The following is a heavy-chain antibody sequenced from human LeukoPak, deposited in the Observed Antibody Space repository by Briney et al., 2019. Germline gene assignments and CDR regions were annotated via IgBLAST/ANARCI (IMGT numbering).Heavy chain of an antibody. Sequence: GASVKVSCKASGYTFTSYRITWVRQAPGQGLEWMGWISTYNGDTNYAQRLQGRLTMTTDTSTSTAYIELRSLTSDDTTIYYCARDGSRTWYIYWGQGTLVTVSP. V-gene: IGHV1-18*01. CDR1: GYTFTSYR. D-gene: IGHD6-13*01. CDR3: ARDGSRTWYIY. CDR2: ISTYNGDT. J-gene: IGHJ4*02.